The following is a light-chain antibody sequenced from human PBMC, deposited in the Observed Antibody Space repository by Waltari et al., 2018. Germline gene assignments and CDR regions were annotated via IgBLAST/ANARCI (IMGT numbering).Light chain of an antibody. CDR2: HVS. CDR1: SRDVGGYNY. Sequence: QSALTQPASVSGSPGQSITISCTGTSRDVGGYNYVTWYQQYPGTAPKVLIFHVSNRPSGVSDRFSGSKSANTASLTISGLQAEDEADYYCSSYTSSRTYVFGTGTKVTVL. J-gene: IGLJ1*01. V-gene: IGLV2-14*03. CDR3: SSYTSSRTYV.